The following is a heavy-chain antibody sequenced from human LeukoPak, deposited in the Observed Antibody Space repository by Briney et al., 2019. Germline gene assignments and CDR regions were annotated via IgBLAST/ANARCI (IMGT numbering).Heavy chain of an antibody. CDR1: GFTFSNAW. Sequence: GGSLRLSCAASGFTFSNAWLSWFRQAPGKGLEWVGFIRSKAYGGTTEYAASVKGRFTISRDDSKSIAYLQMNSLKTEDTAVYYCTRDYSGSYSPSYANWGQGTLVTVSS. J-gene: IGHJ4*02. CDR3: TRDYSGSYSPSYAN. D-gene: IGHD1-26*01. V-gene: IGHV3-49*03. CDR2: IRSKAYGGTT.